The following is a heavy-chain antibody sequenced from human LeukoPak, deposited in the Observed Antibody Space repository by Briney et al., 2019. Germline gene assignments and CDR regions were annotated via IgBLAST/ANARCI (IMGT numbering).Heavy chain of an antibody. CDR3: AKDSHSGFFDY. CDR1: GFTFSSYG. Sequence: GGSLRLSCAASGFTFSSYGMSWVRQAPGKGLEWVSDISDSGGSTYYADSLKGRFTISRNISKTTLYLQINSLTADDTAVYYCAKDSHSGFFDYWGQGTLVTVSS. D-gene: IGHD3-22*01. V-gene: IGHV3-23*01. J-gene: IGHJ4*02. CDR2: ISDSGGST.